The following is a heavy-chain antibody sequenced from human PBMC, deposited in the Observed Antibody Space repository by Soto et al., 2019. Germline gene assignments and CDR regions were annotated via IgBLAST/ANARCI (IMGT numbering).Heavy chain of an antibody. CDR2: IIPIFGTA. J-gene: IGHJ4*02. Sequence: QVQLVQSGAEVKKPGSSVKVSCKASGGTFSSYAISWVRQAPGQGLEWMGGIIPIFGTANYAQKFKGRVTITADESTSTAYMELSSLRSEDTAVYYCARGTYSSGWTYFDYWGQGTLVTVSS. V-gene: IGHV1-69*01. D-gene: IGHD6-19*01. CDR3: ARGTYSSGWTYFDY. CDR1: GGTFSSYA.